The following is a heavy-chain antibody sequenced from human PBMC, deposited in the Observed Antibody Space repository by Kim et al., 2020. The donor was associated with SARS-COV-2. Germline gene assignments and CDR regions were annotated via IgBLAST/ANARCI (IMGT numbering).Heavy chain of an antibody. CDR2: IYSGGST. V-gene: IGHV3-66*01. Sequence: GGSLRLSCAASGFTVSSNYMSWVRQAPGKGLEWVSVIYSGGSTYYADSVKGRFTISRDNSKNTLYLQMNSLRAEDTAVYYCARAQGSGYYQVLHYYYGMDVWGQGTTVTVSS. CDR3: ARAQGSGYYQVLHYYYGMDV. D-gene: IGHD3-22*01. CDR1: GFTVSSNY. J-gene: IGHJ6*02.